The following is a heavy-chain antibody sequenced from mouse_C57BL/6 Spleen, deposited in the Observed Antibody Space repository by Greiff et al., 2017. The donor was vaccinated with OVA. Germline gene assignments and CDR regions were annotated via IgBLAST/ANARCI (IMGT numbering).Heavy chain of an antibody. CDR2: IDPSDSYT. Sequence: VQLQQPGAELVKPGASVKLSCKASGYTFTSYWMQWVKQRPGQGLEWIGEIDPSDSYTNYNQKFKGKATLTVDTSSSTAYMQLSSLTSEDSAVYYCARPTMITTGCDYWGQGTTLTVSS. V-gene: IGHV1-50*01. D-gene: IGHD2-4*01. CDR1: GYTFTSYW. CDR3: ARPTMITTGCDY. J-gene: IGHJ2*01.